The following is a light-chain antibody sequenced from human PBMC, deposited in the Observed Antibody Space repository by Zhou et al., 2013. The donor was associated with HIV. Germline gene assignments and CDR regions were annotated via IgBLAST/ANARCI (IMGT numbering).Light chain of an antibody. CDR1: HDIESY. V-gene: IGKV1-9*01. Sequence: IRITQSPSSLSASTGDRVTITCRASHDIESYLAWYQQRPGKAPKLLIYAASTLQSGVPSRFSGSGSGTEFTLTISSLQPEDVATYYCQQLSSYPRSSFGQGTKLEVK. CDR3: QQLSSYPRSS. CDR2: AAS. J-gene: IGKJ2*04.